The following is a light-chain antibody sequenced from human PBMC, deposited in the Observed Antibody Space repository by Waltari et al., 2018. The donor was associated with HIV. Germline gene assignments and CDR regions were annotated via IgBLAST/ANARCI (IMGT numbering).Light chain of an antibody. CDR2: PAS. V-gene: IGKV4-1*01. Sequence: DFVMNQSPHSLAVSLGARATFNCKSRRSLLSSSDNKNYLAWYQKKPGQPPKLLISPASNRESGVPDRFSGSGSGTDFTLTISSLQPEDVAVYYCQQYYGAPQTFGQGTKVEIK. J-gene: IGKJ2*01. CDR1: RSLLSSSDNKNY. CDR3: QQYYGAPQT.